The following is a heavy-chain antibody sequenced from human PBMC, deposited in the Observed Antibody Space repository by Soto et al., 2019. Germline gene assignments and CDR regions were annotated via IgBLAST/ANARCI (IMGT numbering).Heavy chain of an antibody. CDR2: IYYSGST. CDR1: GGSISSGDYY. D-gene: IGHD3-16*01. CDR3: ERDRIRSKLDLGAFDP. V-gene: IGHV4-30-4*01. J-gene: IGHJ5*02. Sequence: PSETLSLTCTVSGGSISSGDYYWSWIRQPPGKGLEWIGYIYYSGSTYYNPSLKSRVTISVDTSKNQFSLNLSSVTAADTAVYYCERDRIRSKLDLGAFDPWGQGTLVTVS.